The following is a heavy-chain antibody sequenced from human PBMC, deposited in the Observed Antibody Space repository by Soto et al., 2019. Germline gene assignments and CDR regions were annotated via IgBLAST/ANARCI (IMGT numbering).Heavy chain of an antibody. CDR2: IIPIFGTA. J-gene: IGHJ4*02. Sequence: SVKVSCKASGGTFSSHAISWVRQAPGQGLEWMGGIIPIFGTANYAQKFQGRVTMTADASTSTAYMELRSLRSDDTAVYYCARAGPVGLRYFDWLLWGDYWGQGTLVTVSS. D-gene: IGHD3-9*01. V-gene: IGHV1-69*13. CDR3: ARAGPVGLRYFDWLLWGDY. CDR1: GGTFSSHA.